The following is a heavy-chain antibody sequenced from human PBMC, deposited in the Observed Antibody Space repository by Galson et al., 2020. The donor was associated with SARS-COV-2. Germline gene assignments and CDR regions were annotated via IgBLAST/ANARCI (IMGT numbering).Heavy chain of an antibody. J-gene: IGHJ4*02. Sequence: SETLSLTCTVSGGSISSGGYYWSWIRQHPGKGLEWFGYIYYNGATYYNPSLTSRVAISVDTSKNLFSLKLSSVTAADTAVYDCASSIAAAGKLYLDYWGQGTLLTVSS. CDR3: ASSIAAAGKLYLDY. D-gene: IGHD6-13*01. CDR1: GGSISSGGYY. V-gene: IGHV4-31*03. CDR2: IYYNGAT.